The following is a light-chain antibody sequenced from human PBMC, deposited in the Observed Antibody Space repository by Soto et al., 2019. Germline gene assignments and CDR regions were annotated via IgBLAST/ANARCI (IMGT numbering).Light chain of an antibody. Sequence: EIVMTQSPAALSVSPGEGATLSCRASQSVSSNLAWYQQKPGQAPRLLIYGASTRAAGIPARFSGSGSGTDFALTISSLQSEDFAVYYCQHYNNLPLAFGGGTMVEI. CDR2: GAS. V-gene: IGKV3-15*01. J-gene: IGKJ4*01. CDR3: QHYNNLPLA. CDR1: QSVSSN.